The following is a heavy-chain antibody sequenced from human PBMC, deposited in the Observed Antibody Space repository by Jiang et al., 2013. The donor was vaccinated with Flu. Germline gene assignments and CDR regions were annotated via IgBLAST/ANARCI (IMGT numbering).Heavy chain of an antibody. CDR1: GYTFGNYA. Sequence: SGAEVKKPGASVNVSCKTSGYTFGNYAISWVRQAPGQGLEWLAWISAYNGKTKYAQKFQGRVSMTTDTSTSTAYLELRSLTSDDTAVYYCARGEYCTVTTCYAEDYYGMDVWGQGTTITVSS. CDR2: ISAYNGKT. D-gene: IGHD2-2*01. CDR3: ARGEYCTVTTCYAEDYYGMDV. J-gene: IGHJ6*02. V-gene: IGHV1-18*01.